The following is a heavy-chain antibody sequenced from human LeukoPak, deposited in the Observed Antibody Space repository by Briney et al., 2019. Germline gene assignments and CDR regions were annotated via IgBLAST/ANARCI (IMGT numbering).Heavy chain of an antibody. Sequence: GASVKVSCTPSGYTFTTHYIYWVRQAPGQGFEWMGVINPGGGRATYAQKFQGRVTMTRDTSTSTVYMELSSLKSEDTAVYYCARVGWLLPPDYWGQGTLVTASP. V-gene: IGHV1-46*01. CDR2: INPGGGRA. J-gene: IGHJ4*02. CDR1: GYTFTTHY. CDR3: ARVGWLLPPDY. D-gene: IGHD6-19*01.